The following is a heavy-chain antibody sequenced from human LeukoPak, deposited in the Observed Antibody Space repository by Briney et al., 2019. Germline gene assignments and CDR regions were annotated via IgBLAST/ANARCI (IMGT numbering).Heavy chain of an antibody. D-gene: IGHD6-19*01. J-gene: IGHJ4*02. Sequence: ASVKVSCKASGYTFTSYDINWVRQATGQGLEWMGWMNPNNGNTGYAQKFQGRVTMTRSTSTGTAYMELSSLRSEDTAVYYCARDPSSGWYYFDYWGQGTLVTVSS. CDR3: ARDPSSGWYYFDY. V-gene: IGHV1-8*01. CDR1: GYTFTSYD. CDR2: MNPNNGNT.